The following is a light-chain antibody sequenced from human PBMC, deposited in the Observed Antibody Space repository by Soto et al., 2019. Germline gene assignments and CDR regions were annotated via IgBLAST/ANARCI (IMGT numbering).Light chain of an antibody. V-gene: IGKV1-5*03. Sequence: DIQMTQSPSTLSASVGDGVTITCRASQNIGSCLAWYQQKPGEAPKLLISKATNVQSGVPSRFSGSGSGTDFSLTISRLQRVDSVTYFCQQYNDFQYSFGPGTKV. J-gene: IGKJ2*01. CDR3: QQYNDFQYS. CDR2: KAT. CDR1: QNIGSC.